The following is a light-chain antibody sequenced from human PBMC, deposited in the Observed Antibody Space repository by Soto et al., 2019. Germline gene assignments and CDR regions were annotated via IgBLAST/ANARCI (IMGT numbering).Light chain of an antibody. V-gene: IGKV3-20*01. CDR2: GAS. J-gene: IGKJ2*01. Sequence: ELVLTQSPGTLSLSPGERATLSCRASQSVTSNYLAWYQQKPGQAPRLLIYGASTRATGVPDRFSGSGSGTDVTLTITRLEPEDFAVYYCQQYDRSPLLYTFGQGTKLGVK. CDR3: QQYDRSPLLYT. CDR1: QSVTSNY.